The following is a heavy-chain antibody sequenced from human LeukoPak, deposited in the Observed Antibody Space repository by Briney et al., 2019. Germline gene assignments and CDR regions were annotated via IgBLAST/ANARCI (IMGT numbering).Heavy chain of an antibody. D-gene: IGHD1-14*01. J-gene: IGHJ6*03. CDR2: INPNSGDT. V-gene: IGHV1-2*02. Sequence: ASVKVSCKASGYTFSGYYIHWVRQAPGQGLEWMGWINPNSGDTKYAQRFQGRAGMTRDTSISTAYMELSRLRSDDTAVYYCARDPVPITPYYYYYYFMDVWGIGTTVTVSS. CDR1: GYTFSGYY. CDR3: ARDPVPITPYYYYYYFMDV.